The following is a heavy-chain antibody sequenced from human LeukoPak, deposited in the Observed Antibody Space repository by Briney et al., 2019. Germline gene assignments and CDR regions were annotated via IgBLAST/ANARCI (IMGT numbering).Heavy chain of an antibody. CDR2: ISSSSSTI. CDR3: ARDGLGYCSSTSCRPYYMDV. D-gene: IGHD2-2*01. V-gene: IGHV3-48*04. CDR1: GFTFSSYS. Sequence: GGSLRLSCAASGFTFSSYSMNWVRQAPGKGLEWVSYISSSSSTIYYADSVKGRFTISRDNAKNSLYLQMNSLRAEDTAVYYCARDGLGYCSSTSCRPYYMDVWGKGTTVTVSS. J-gene: IGHJ6*03.